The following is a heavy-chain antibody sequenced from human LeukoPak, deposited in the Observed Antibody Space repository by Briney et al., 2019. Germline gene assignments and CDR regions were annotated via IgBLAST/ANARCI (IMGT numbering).Heavy chain of an antibody. J-gene: IGHJ4*02. Sequence: GGSLRLSCAASGFIFSNRFMSWVRQAPGKGLVWVSRINSDGSSTNYADSVKGRLTISRDNAKNTLYLHMNSLRAEDTAVYYCIRSVYDGSGYYRVLEYWGQGTLVTVSS. CDR2: INSDGSST. CDR1: GFIFSNRF. CDR3: IRSVYDGSGYYRVLEY. V-gene: IGHV3-74*01. D-gene: IGHD3-22*01.